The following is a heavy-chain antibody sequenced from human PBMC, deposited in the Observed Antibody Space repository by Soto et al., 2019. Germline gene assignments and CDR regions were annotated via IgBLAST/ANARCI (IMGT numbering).Heavy chain of an antibody. Sequence: QVQLVQSGAEVKKPGASVKVSCKASGYSFITYGISWVRQAPGQGLEWMAWISTYNGNIKYAEKLQGRVTVTTDTSMSTAYMELRSLRSDDTAVYYCARGGYTSSSTWHWYFDLWGRGTLLTVSS. CDR2: ISTYNGNI. CDR1: GYSFITYG. CDR3: ARGGYTSSSTWHWYFDL. V-gene: IGHV1-18*01. D-gene: IGHD6-13*01. J-gene: IGHJ2*01.